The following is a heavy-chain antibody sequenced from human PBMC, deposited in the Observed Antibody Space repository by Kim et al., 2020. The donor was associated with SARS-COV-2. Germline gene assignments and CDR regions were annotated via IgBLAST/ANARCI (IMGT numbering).Heavy chain of an antibody. Sequence: GGSLRLSCAASGFTFSSYAMSWVRQAPGKGLEWVSAIDGSGGSTSYADSVKGRFTISRDNSKNTLYLQMNSPRAEDTAVYYCAKDLWASGSPRLEDYWGQGTLVTVSS. J-gene: IGHJ4*02. V-gene: IGHV3-23*01. D-gene: IGHD3-22*01. CDR1: GFTFSSYA. CDR2: IDGSGGST. CDR3: AKDLWASGSPRLEDY.